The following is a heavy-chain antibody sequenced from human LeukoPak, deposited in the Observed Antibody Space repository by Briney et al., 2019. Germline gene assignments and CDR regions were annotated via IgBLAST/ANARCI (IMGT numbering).Heavy chain of an antibody. Sequence: GGSLRLSCAASGFTFSSYGMHWVRQAPGKGLEWVAVIWYDGSNKYYADSVKGRFTISRDNSKNTLYLQMNSLRAEDTAVYYCARDGYIVVVTAIGHDYHYGMDVWGQGTTVTVSS. J-gene: IGHJ6*02. V-gene: IGHV3-33*08. CDR3: ARDGYIVVVTAIGHDYHYGMDV. CDR1: GFTFSSYG. D-gene: IGHD2-21*02. CDR2: IWYDGSNK.